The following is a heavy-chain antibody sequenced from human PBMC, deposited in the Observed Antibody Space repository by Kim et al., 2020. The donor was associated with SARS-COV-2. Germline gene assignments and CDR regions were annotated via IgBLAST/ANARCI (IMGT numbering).Heavy chain of an antibody. J-gene: IGHJ6*02. CDR1: GFTFDDYA. Sequence: GGSLRLSCAASGFTFDDYAMHWVRQAPGKGLEWVSGISWNSGSIGYADSVKGRFTISRDNAKNSLYLQMNSLRAEDTALYYCAKDRGITFGGKTYGMDVWGQGTTVTVSS. CDR3: AKDRGITFGGKTYGMDV. D-gene: IGHD3-16*01. V-gene: IGHV3-9*01. CDR2: ISWNSGSI.